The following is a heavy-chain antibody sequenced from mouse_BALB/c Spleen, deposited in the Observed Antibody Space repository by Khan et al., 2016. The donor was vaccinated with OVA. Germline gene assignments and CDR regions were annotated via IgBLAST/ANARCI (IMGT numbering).Heavy chain of an antibody. J-gene: IGHJ3*01. CDR2: ISSGGDYT. D-gene: IGHD1-1*01. V-gene: IGHV5-9-3*01. CDR3: ARHNYGPFAY. CDR1: GFTFSTYA. Sequence: EVELVESGGGLVKPGGPLKLSCAASGFTFSTYAMSWVRQTPEKRLEWVATISSGGDYTYYPDSVKGRFPISRDNAKNTLYLQMNSLRSEDTAMYYCARHNYGPFAYWGQGTLVTVSA.